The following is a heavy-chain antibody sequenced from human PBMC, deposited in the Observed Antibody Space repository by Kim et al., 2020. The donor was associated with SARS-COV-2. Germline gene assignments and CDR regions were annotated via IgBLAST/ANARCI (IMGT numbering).Heavy chain of an antibody. CDR3: ARGLTSPLDY. CDR1: GFTFPRYG. J-gene: IGHJ4*02. D-gene: IGHD2-2*01. Sequence: GGSLRLSCAASGFTFPRYGMHWVRQAPGKGLEWVTLISYEGSVKKYADSVKGRFTISRDDSKNTLYLQMNSLRADDTAVYYCARGLTSPLDYWGQGTLVTVSS. CDR2: ISYEGSVK. V-gene: IGHV3-30*03.